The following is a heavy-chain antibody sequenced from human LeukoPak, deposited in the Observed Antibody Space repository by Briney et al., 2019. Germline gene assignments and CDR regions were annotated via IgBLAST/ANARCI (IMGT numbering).Heavy chain of an antibody. CDR1: GSTFTGYY. V-gene: IGHV1-2*02. Sequence: ASVKVSCKASGSTFTGYYMHWVRQAPGQGLEWMGWINPNSGGTNYAQKFQGRVTMTRDTSISTAYMELSRLRSDDTAVYYCASLNYYDSSGYRRDYWGQGTLVTASS. CDR3: ASLNYYDSSGYRRDY. J-gene: IGHJ4*02. D-gene: IGHD3-22*01. CDR2: INPNSGGT.